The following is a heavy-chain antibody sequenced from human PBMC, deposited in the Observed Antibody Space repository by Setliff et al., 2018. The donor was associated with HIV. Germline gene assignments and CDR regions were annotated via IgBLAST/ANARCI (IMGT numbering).Heavy chain of an antibody. CDR3: ARSPPGIAVAGLLDY. V-gene: IGHV4-34*01. CDR2: TSHSGKT. Sequence: PSETLSLTCAVYGGPLSGHYWSWIRQPPGQGLEWIGETSHSGKTNYNPSLKSRVTISVDTSKNQFSLKLSSVTAADTAVYYCARSPPGIAVAGLLDYWGQGTLVTVSS. D-gene: IGHD6-19*01. J-gene: IGHJ4*02. CDR1: GGPLSGHY.